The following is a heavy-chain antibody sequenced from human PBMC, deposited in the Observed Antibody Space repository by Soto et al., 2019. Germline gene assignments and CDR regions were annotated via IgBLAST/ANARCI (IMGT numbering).Heavy chain of an antibody. CDR2: FDPEDGET. J-gene: IGHJ4*02. CDR3: ATDLIGGLEWVLSD. CDR1: GYTVNEIS. Sequence: ASVKVSCKVSGYTVNEISIHWVRQAPGKGLEWMGGFDPEDGETIYAQKFQGRVTLTEDTSTDTAYMELSSLKSEDTAVYYCATDLIGGLEWVLSDWGQGTLVTVSS. D-gene: IGHD3-3*01. V-gene: IGHV1-24*01.